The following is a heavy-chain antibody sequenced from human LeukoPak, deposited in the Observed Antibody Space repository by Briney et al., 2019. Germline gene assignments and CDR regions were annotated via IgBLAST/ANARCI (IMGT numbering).Heavy chain of an antibody. CDR1: GYTFTGYY. V-gene: IGHV1-2*02. J-gene: IGHJ4*02. CDR3: ARGRYYYDSSGHLYFDY. D-gene: IGHD3-22*01. CDR2: INPNSGGT. Sequence: GASVKVSCKASGYTFTGYYMHWVRQAPGQGLEWMGWINPNSGGTNYAQKFQGRVTMTRDTSISTAYMELSRLRSDDTAVYYCARGRYYYDSSGHLYFDYWGQGTLVTVSS.